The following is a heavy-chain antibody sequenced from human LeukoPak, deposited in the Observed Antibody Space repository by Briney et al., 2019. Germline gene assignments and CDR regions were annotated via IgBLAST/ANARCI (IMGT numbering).Heavy chain of an antibody. V-gene: IGHV4-4*09. J-gene: IGHJ4*02. CDR3: TRRRGGWGEGEFDF. CDR1: GGSISGVS. D-gene: IGHD3-16*01. Sequence: SQTLSLTCTVSGGSISGVSWNWIRQPPRKGLEWDGYIHTSGSTSFNPSLKSRLSFSIDTSKNQVSLRLSSVTATDTAVYYCTRRRGGWGEGEFDFWGQGIPVTVS. CDR2: IHTSGST.